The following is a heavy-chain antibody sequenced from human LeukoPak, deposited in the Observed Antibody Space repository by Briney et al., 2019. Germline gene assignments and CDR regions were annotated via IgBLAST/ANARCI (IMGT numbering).Heavy chain of an antibody. CDR1: GGTFSSYA. V-gene: IGHV1-2*06. J-gene: IGHJ6*02. CDR2: INPNSGGT. CDR3: ARQGYYYGMDV. Sequence: ASVKVSCKASGGTFSSYAISWVRQAPGQGLEWMGRINPNSGGTNYAQKFQGRVTMTRDTSISTAYMELSRLRSDDTAVYYCARQGYYYGMDVWGQGTTVTVSS.